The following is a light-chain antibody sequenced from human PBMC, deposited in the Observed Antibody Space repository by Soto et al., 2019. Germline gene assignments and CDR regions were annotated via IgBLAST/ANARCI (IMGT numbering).Light chain of an antibody. V-gene: IGKV3-20*01. CDR3: QQYNNWLFS. Sequence: ENELKQPPGTLSLSPEERATLSCRASQSVSSSYLAWYQQKSGQSPRLLIYDVSIRATGVPARFSATGSETDFTLSIICLQSGDSAVYFCQQYNNWLFSFGQGRLLE. J-gene: IGKJ5*01. CDR1: QSVSSSY. CDR2: DVS.